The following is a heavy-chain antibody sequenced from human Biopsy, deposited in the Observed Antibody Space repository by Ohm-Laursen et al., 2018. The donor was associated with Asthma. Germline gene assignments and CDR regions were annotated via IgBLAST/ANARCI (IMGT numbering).Heavy chain of an antibody. CDR1: GYTFNSAG. CDR2: ISVYNGNT. D-gene: IGHD3-10*01. J-gene: IGHJ6*02. CDR3: ARAVDYSHYYGIDV. V-gene: IGHV1-18*01. Sequence: ASSVKVSCNTSGYTFNSAGITWVRQAPGQGLEWMGWISVYNGNTKVAQKLQDRATMITDTSTSTAYMELRSLRSDDTAVYFCARAVDYSHYYGIDVWGQGTTVTVS.